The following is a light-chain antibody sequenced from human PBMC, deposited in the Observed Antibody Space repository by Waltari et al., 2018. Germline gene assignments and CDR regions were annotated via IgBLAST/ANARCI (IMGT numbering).Light chain of an antibody. CDR1: SHDIGHYDY. Sequence: ALTQPASVSGSPGQSITISCSGTSHDIGHYDYVAWYLQHPATAPKLIIFDFSKPPSGISDRFSASKSGSTASLTLSGLQAEDEGEYFCGSYTTNSPFAVVFGGGTKLTVL. V-gene: IGLV2-14*03. CDR3: GSYTTNSPFAVV. J-gene: IGLJ2*01. CDR2: DFS.